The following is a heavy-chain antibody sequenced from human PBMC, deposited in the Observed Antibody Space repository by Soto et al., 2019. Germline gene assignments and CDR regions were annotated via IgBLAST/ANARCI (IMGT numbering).Heavy chain of an antibody. CDR3: ARGPFIIAAAGAGYYFDY. CDR1: GGTFSSYA. D-gene: IGHD6-13*01. J-gene: IGHJ4*02. CDR2: IIPIFGTA. V-gene: IGHV1-69*13. Sequence: SVKVSCKASGGTFSSYAISWVRQALGQGLEWMGGIIPIFGTANYAQKFQGRVTITADESTSIAYMELSSLRSEDTAVYYCARGPFIIAAAGAGYYFDYWGQGTLVTVSS.